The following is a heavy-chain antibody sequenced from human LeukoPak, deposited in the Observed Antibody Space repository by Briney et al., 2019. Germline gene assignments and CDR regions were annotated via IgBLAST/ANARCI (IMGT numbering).Heavy chain of an antibody. V-gene: IGHV3-7*01. CDR2: IKQDGSEK. Sequence: GGSLRLSCAASGFTFSSYWMSWVRQAPGKGLEWVANIKQDGSEKYYVDSVKGRFTISRDNAKNSLYLQMNSLRAEDTAVYYCARDRSGSPVAFDIWGQGTMVTVSS. CDR3: ARDRSGSPVAFDI. D-gene: IGHD1-26*01. CDR1: GFTFSSYW. J-gene: IGHJ3*02.